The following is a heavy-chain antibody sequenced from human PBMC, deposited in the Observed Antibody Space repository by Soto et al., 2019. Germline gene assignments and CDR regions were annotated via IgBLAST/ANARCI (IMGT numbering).Heavy chain of an antibody. D-gene: IGHD2-15*01. CDR2: IIPILGIA. V-gene: IGHV1-69*02. J-gene: IGHJ5*02. CDR3: ARGPYCSGGSCPNWFDP. CDR1: GGTFSSYT. Sequence: SVKVSCKASGGTFSSYTISWVRQAPGQGLEWMGRIIPILGIANYAQKFQGRVTITADKSTSTAYMELSSLRSEDTAVYYCARGPYCSGGSCPNWFDPWGQGTLVTVSS.